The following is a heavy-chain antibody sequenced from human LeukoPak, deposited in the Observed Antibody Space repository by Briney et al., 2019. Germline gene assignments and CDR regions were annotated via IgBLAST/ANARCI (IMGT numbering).Heavy chain of an antibody. D-gene: IGHD3-22*01. CDR1: GFTLSNFW. CDR2: INTDGSST. Sequence: PGGSLRLSCSASGFTLSNFWIHWVRQAPGKGLVWVSRINTDGSSTNYADSVKGRFAVSRDNAKNTLYLQMNSLRVEDTAVYYCARDNRGYYYAYYFDYWGQGTLVTVSS. V-gene: IGHV3-74*01. J-gene: IGHJ4*02. CDR3: ARDNRGYYYAYYFDY.